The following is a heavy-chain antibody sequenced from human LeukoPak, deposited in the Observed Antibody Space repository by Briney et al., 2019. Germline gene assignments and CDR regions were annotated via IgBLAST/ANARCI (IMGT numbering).Heavy chain of an antibody. CDR2: MDYSGNT. CDR3: ARKSVYSMSSGVNY. D-gene: IGHD6-6*01. V-gene: IGHV4-39*01. Sequence: SETLSLNCIVSGGSIRSGGFSWNWIRQPPGKGLEWIGSMDYSGNTYYNPSLKSRVTIAVDTSKNQFSLKLTSVTAADTAVYYCARKSVYSMSSGVNYWGQGTLATVSS. CDR1: GGSIRSGGFS. J-gene: IGHJ4*02.